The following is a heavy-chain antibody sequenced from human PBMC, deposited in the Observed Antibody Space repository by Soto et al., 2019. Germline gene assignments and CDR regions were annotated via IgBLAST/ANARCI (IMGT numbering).Heavy chain of an antibody. V-gene: IGHV1-3*01. CDR2: INAGNGNT. Sequence: ASVKVSCKASGYTFTSYAMHWVRQAPGQRLEWMGWINAGNGNTKYSQKFQGRVTITRDTSASTAYMELSSLRSEDTAVYYCARAAHSYSSGWYDNAFDIWGQGTMVTVSS. D-gene: IGHD6-19*01. J-gene: IGHJ3*02. CDR3: ARAAHSYSSGWYDNAFDI. CDR1: GYTFTSYA.